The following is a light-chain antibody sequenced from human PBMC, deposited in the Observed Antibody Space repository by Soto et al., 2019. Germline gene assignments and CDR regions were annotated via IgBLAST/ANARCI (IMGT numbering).Light chain of an antibody. CDR1: GSDIGSYNY. CDR3: HSYTSASTYV. Sequence: QSALTQPASVSGSPGQSITISCTGTGSDIGSYNYVSWYQHHPGKVPKFIIYDVTNRPSGVSDRFSGSKSGNTASLTISGLQAEDEADYYCHSYTSASTYVFGTGTKLTVL. J-gene: IGLJ1*01. CDR2: DVT. V-gene: IGLV2-14*03.